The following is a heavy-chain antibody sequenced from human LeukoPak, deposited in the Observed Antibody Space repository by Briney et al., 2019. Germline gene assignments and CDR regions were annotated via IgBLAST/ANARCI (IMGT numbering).Heavy chain of an antibody. Sequence: AETLSLTCTVSGGTISGSSYYWGWIRQPPGKGLEWIGSLYYSGSTYYNLSLKSRVTISVDTSKNHFSLKLSSVTAADTAVYYCTRREGYCSNGICYIFYDYWGQGTLVTVSS. CDR3: TRREGYCSNGICYIFYDY. J-gene: IGHJ4*02. V-gene: IGHV4-39*02. CDR2: LYYSGST. D-gene: IGHD2-8*01. CDR1: GGTISGSSYY.